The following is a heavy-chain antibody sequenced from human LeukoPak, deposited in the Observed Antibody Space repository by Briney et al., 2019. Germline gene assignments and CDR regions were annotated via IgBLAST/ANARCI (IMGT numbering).Heavy chain of an antibody. J-gene: IGHJ5*02. Sequence: SETLSLTCTVSGGSISSGSYYWSWIRQPAGKGLEWIGRIYTSGSTNYNPSLKSRVTISVDTSKNQFSLKLSSVTAADTAVYYCAREFSLLGSGSYPRGFDPWGQGTLVTVSS. CDR1: GGSISSGSYY. V-gene: IGHV4-61*02. D-gene: IGHD3-10*01. CDR3: AREFSLLGSGSYPRGFDP. CDR2: IYTSGST.